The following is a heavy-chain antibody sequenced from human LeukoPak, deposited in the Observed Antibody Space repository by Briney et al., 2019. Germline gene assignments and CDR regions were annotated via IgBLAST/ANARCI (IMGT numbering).Heavy chain of an antibody. CDR2: GSSSGSTI. D-gene: IGHD3/OR15-3a*01. V-gene: IGHV3-11*01. CDR3: ARRRDFIDY. Sequence: GGSLRLSCAASGFTLSDYYMSWFRLAPGKGLELVSYGSSSGSTIYYADSVKGRFAISRDNAKNSLYLQMNSLRAEDTAVYYCARRRDFIDYWGQGTLVTVSS. CDR1: GFTLSDYY. J-gene: IGHJ4*02.